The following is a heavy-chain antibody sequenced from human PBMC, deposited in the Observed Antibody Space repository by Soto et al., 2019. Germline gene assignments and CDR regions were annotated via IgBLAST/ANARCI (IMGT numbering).Heavy chain of an antibody. CDR1: GGSISSGGYY. J-gene: IGHJ3*02. D-gene: IGHD4-17*01. CDR2: IYYSGST. CDR3: ARVDGDYGVFDI. Sequence: SETLSLTCTVSGGSISSGGYYWSWIRQHPGKGLEWIGYIYYSGSTYYNPSLKSRVTISVDTSKNQFSLKLSSVTAADTAVYYCARVDGDYGVFDIWGKGTMVTVSS. V-gene: IGHV4-31*02.